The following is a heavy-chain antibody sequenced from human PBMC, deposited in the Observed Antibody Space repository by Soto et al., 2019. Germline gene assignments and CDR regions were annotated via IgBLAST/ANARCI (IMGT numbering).Heavy chain of an antibody. D-gene: IGHD3-10*01. CDR1: GYTFTSYD. CDR2: MNPNSGNT. Sequence: GASVEVSCKAPGYTFTSYDINWVRHATGQGLEWMGWMNPNSGNTDYVQKFQGRVSMTTDTSTSTASMELRSLRSDDTAVYYCARSGSMPYYYYGMDVWGQGTTVTVSS. CDR3: ARSGSMPYYYYGMDV. J-gene: IGHJ6*02. V-gene: IGHV1-8*01.